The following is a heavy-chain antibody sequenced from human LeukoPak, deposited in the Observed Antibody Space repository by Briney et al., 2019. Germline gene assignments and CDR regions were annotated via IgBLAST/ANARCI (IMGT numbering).Heavy chain of an antibody. CDR2: IIPIFGTA. V-gene: IGHV1-69*06. J-gene: IGHJ4*02. CDR3: ARDTAMASFDY. D-gene: IGHD5-18*01. CDR1: GGTFSSYA. Sequence: ASVKVSCKASGGTFSSYAISWVRQAPGQGLEWMGRIIPIFGTASYAQKFQGRVTITADKSTSTAYMELSSLRSEDTAVYYCARDTAMASFDYWGQGTLVTVSS.